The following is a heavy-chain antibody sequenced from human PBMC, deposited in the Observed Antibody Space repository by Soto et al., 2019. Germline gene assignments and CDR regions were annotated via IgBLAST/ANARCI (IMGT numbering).Heavy chain of an antibody. CDR2: IGTAGDT. Sequence: GGSLRLSCAASGFTFSSYDMHWVRQATGKGLEWVSAIGTAGDTYYPGSVKGRFTISRENAKNSLYLQMNSLRAEDTAVYYCARTHNSSSWYYYYYYGMDVWGQGTTVTVSS. CDR3: ARTHNSSSWYYYYYYGMDV. J-gene: IGHJ6*02. CDR1: GFTFSSYD. D-gene: IGHD6-13*01. V-gene: IGHV3-13*01.